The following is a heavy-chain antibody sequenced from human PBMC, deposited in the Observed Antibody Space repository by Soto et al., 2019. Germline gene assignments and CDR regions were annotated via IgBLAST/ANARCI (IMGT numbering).Heavy chain of an antibody. J-gene: IGHJ6*02. Sequence: EVQVLESGGGLLQPGGSLRLSCVASGFTFNTHAMTWVRQGPGMGLEWTSSISGNGETTYYADSVNGRFTVSRDNSKNTLYLQMNSLSVEDTATYYCVKDWSGNKCPCMDVWGQGTTVTASS. CDR2: ISGNGETT. CDR1: GFTFNTHA. D-gene: IGHD3-3*01. V-gene: IGHV3-23*01. CDR3: VKDWSGNKCPCMDV.